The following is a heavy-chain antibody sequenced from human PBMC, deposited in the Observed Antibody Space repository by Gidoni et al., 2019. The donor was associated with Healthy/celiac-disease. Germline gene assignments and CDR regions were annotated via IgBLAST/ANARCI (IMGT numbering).Heavy chain of an antibody. CDR1: GYSISSGYY. Sequence: QVQLQESGPGLVKPSETLSLTCAVSGYSISSGYYWGWIRQPPGKGLEWIGSIYHSGSTYYNPSLKSRVTISVDTSKNQFSLKLSSVTAADTAVYYCARDLGSSGCGFDPWGQGTLVTVSS. J-gene: IGHJ5*02. CDR3: ARDLGSSGCGFDP. V-gene: IGHV4-38-2*02. CDR2: IYHSGST. D-gene: IGHD6-19*01.